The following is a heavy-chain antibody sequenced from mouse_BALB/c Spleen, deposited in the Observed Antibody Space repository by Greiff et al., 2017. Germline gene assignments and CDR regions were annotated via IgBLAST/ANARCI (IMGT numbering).Heavy chain of an antibody. Sequence: EVQLQESGGGLVQPGGSMKLSCVASGFTFSNYWMNWVRQSPEKGLEWVAEIRLKSNNYATHYAESVKGRFTISRDDSKSSVYLQMNNLRAEDTGIYYCTRRDYYGSSWGAMDYWGQGTSVTVSS. V-gene: IGHV6-6*02. CDR2: IRLKSNNYAT. J-gene: IGHJ4*01. D-gene: IGHD1-1*01. CDR1: GFTFSNYW. CDR3: TRRDYYGSSWGAMDY.